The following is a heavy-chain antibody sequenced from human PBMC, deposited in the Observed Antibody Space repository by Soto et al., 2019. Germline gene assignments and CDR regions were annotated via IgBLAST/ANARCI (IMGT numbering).Heavy chain of an antibody. V-gene: IGHV1-8*01. CDR3: ARVYSRLVRGALNY. CDR2: MNPNSGNT. D-gene: IGHD3-10*01. J-gene: IGHJ4*02. CDR1: GYTFTSYD. Sequence: ASVKVSCKASGYTFTSYDINWGRQDTGQGLEWMGWMNPNSGNTGYAQKFQGRVTMTRNTSISTAYMELSSLRSEDTAVYYCARVYSRLVRGALNYWGQGTLVTVSS.